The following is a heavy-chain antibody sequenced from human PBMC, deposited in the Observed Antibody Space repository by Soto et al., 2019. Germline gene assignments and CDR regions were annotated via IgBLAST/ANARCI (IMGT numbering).Heavy chain of an antibody. CDR2: ISAFFGTA. D-gene: IGHD6-13*01. Sequence: ASVKVSCKASGGTFSSYGISWVRQAPGQGLEWMGGISAFFGTANYAQKIQGRVTMTTDTSTSTAYMELRSLRSDDTAVYYCAREPLGYSSSWYWFDPWGQGTLVTVSS. V-gene: IGHV1-18*01. CDR3: AREPLGYSSSWYWFDP. CDR1: GGTFSSYG. J-gene: IGHJ5*02.